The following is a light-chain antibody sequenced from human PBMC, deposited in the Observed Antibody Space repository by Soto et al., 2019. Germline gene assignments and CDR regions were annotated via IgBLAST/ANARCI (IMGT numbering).Light chain of an antibody. CDR3: QQSYRTPFT. CDR1: QSISSY. CDR2: AAS. V-gene: IGKV1-39*01. J-gene: IGKJ3*01. Sequence: DIQMTQSPSSLSASVGDRVTITCRASQSISSYLNWYQQKPGKAPKLLIYAASSLQSGVPSRFSGSGSGTDFTLNISSLQTEDLPTYYCQQSYRTPFTFGPGTKVDIK.